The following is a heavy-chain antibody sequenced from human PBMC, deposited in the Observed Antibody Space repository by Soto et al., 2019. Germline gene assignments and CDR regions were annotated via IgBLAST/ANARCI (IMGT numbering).Heavy chain of an antibody. CDR2: ISSGGSSI. V-gene: IGHV3-11*01. J-gene: IGHJ4*02. D-gene: IGHD3-10*01. Sequence: GGSLRLSCAASGFTFSDYYMTWTRQAPGKGLEWVSYISSGGSSIYYADSVKGRFTISRDNAKNSLYLQMNSLRAEDTAMYYCASLAIGTIIRGAPDFWGQGTLVTVSS. CDR1: GFTFSDYY. CDR3: ASLAIGTIIRGAPDF.